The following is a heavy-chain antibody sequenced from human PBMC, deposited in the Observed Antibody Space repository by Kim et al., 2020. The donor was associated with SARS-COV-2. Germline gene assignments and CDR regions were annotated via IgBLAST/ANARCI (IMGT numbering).Heavy chain of an antibody. V-gene: IGHV3-48*02. Sequence: GGSLRLSCAASGFTFSSYSMNWVRQAPGKGLEWVSYISSSSSTIYYADSVKGRFTISRDNAKNSLYLQMNSLRDEDTAVYYCAADRFYYDSSGYHSDYWGQGTLVTVSS. J-gene: IGHJ4*02. CDR2: ISSSSSTI. CDR3: AADRFYYDSSGYHSDY. CDR1: GFTFSSYS. D-gene: IGHD3-22*01.